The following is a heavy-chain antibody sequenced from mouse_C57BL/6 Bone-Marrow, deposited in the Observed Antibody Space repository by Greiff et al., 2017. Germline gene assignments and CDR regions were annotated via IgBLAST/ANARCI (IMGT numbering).Heavy chain of an antibody. CDR3: TRDDHPYYYAMDY. V-gene: IGHV1-5*01. D-gene: IGHD2-3*01. CDR1: GYTFTSYW. Sequence: EVQLQQSGTVLARPGASVKMSCKTSGYTFTSYWMHWVKQRPGQGLEWIGAIYPGNSDTSYNQKFKGKAKLTAVTTASTAYMELSCLTNEDSAVYYCTRDDHPYYYAMDYWGQGTSVTVSS. J-gene: IGHJ4*01. CDR2: IYPGNSDT.